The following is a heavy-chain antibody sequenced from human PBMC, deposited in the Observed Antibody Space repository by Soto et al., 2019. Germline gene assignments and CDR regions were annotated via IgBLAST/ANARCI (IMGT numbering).Heavy chain of an antibody. V-gene: IGHV1-69*02. CDR1: GGTFSSYT. J-gene: IGHJ6*02. D-gene: IGHD6-13*01. CDR2: IIPILGIA. CDR3: ARAAAAASNHYYYYYGMDV. Sequence: ASVKVSCKASGGTFSSYTISWVRQAPGQGLEWMGRIIPILGIANYAQKFQGRVTITADKSTSTAYMELSSLRSEDTAVYYCARAAAAASNHYYYYYGMDVWGQGTTVTVS.